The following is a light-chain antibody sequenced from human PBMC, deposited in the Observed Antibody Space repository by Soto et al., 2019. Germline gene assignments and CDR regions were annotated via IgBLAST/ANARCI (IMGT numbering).Light chain of an antibody. CDR3: ISYTSSGFPV. Sequence: QSVLTQPASVSGSPGQSITISCTGTSSDVGGYDYVSWYQQHPGRTPKLMIFDVFNRPSGVSSRFSGSKSGNTASLTISGLQAEDEATYYCISYTSSGFPVFGGGTKLTVL. CDR2: DVF. V-gene: IGLV2-14*01. J-gene: IGLJ2*01. CDR1: SSDVGGYDY.